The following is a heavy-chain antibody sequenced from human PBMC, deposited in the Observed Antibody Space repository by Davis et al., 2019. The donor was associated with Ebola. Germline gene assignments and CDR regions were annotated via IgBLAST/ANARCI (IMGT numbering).Heavy chain of an antibody. J-gene: IGHJ6*02. CDR3: AKDGVDSSGDYYAMDV. D-gene: IGHD6-19*01. CDR2: ISFDGSNK. V-gene: IGHV3-30*18. CDR1: GFTFSSYG. Sequence: GESLKISCAASGFTFSSYGMHWVRQAPGKGLEWVAVISFDGSNKYYADSVEGRFTISRGNSKNTLYLQMNSLRAEDTAVYYCAKDGVDSSGDYYAMDVWGQGTTVTVSS.